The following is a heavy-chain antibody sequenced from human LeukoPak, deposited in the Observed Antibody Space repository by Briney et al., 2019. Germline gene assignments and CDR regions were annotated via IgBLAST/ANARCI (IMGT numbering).Heavy chain of an antibody. V-gene: IGHV1-8*02. J-gene: IGHJ3*02. Sequence: ASVKVSCKASGGTFISYAISWVRQATGQGLEWMGWMNPNSGNTGYAQKFQGRVTMTRNTSISTAYMELSSLRSEDTAVYYCARWQGDAFDIWGQGTMVTVSS. CDR3: ARWQGDAFDI. CDR2: MNPNSGNT. CDR1: GGTFISYA.